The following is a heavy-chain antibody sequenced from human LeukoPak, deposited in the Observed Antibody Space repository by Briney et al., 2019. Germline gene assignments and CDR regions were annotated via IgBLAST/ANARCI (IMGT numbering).Heavy chain of an antibody. CDR1: GGSISRYF. CDR2: FSHSGGT. V-gene: IGHV4-59*12. Sequence: SETLSLTCTVSGGSISRYFWSWIRQPPGKGLGWIGHFSHSGGTNYNPSLKSRVTISVDTSKNQFSLKLSSVTAADTAVYYCARGAPYGDYYSYYYYGMDVWGQGTTVTVSS. J-gene: IGHJ6*02. CDR3: ARGAPYGDYYSYYYYGMDV. D-gene: IGHD4-17*01.